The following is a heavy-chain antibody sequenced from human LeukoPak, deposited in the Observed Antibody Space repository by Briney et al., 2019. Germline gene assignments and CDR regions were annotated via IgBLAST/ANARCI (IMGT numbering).Heavy chain of an antibody. V-gene: IGHV3-48*03. CDR2: ISSSGSTI. Sequence: GGSPRLSCAASGFTFSSCEMNWVRQAPGKGLEWVSYISSSGSTIYYADSVKGRFTISRDNAKNSLYLQMNSLRAEDTAVYYCARGIHNYYYGMDVWGQGTTVTVSS. CDR3: ARGIHNYYYGMDV. J-gene: IGHJ6*02. CDR1: GFTFSSCE.